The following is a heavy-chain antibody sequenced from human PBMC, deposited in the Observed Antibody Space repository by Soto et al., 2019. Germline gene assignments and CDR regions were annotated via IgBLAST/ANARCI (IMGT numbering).Heavy chain of an antibody. D-gene: IGHD6-13*01. J-gene: IGHJ4*02. CDR2: INAGNGNT. CDR3: ARGDSSSWYPLDY. V-gene: IGHV1-3*01. Sequence: ASVKVSCKASGYTFTSYAMHWVRQAPGQRLEWMGWINAGNGNTKYSQKFQGRVTITRDTSASTAYMELSSLRSEDTAVYYCARGDSSSWYPLDYWGQGALVTVSS. CDR1: GYTFTSYA.